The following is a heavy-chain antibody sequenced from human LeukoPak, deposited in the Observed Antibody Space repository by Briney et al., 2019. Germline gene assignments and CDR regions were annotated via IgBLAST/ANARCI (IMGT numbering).Heavy chain of an antibody. CDR1: GGSISSYY. CDR3: ARVATPGYSSSWYYFDY. J-gene: IGHJ4*02. V-gene: IGHV4-59*01. CDR2: IYYSGST. Sequence: SETLSLTCTVSGGSISSYYWSWIRQPPGKGLEWIGYIYYSGSTSYNPSLKGRVTISVDTSKNQFSLKLSSVTAADTAVYYCARVATPGYSSSWYYFDYWGQGTLVTVSS. D-gene: IGHD6-13*01.